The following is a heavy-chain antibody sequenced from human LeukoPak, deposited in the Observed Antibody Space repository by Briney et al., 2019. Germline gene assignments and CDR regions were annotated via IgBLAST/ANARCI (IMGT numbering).Heavy chain of an antibody. V-gene: IGHV1-2*02. CDR1: GYTFTGYY. J-gene: IGHJ5*02. D-gene: IGHD2-8*01. CDR2: INPSSGGT. CDR3: ARDQEYCTNGVCYSNWFDP. Sequence: ASVKVSCKASGYTFTGYYMHWVRQAPGQGLEWMGWINPSSGGTNYAQKFQGRVTMTRDTSISTAYMELSRLRSDDTAVYYCARDQEYCTNGVCYSNWFDPWGQGTLVTVSS.